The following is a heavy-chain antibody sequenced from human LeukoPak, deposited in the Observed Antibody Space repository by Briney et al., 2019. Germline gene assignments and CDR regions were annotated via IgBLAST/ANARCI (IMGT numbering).Heavy chain of an antibody. D-gene: IGHD4-17*01. CDR2: ISAYNGNT. CDR3: ARSRQAMTTVTTGDY. Sequence: ASVKVSCKASGYTFTSYGISWVRQAPGQGLEWMGWISAYNGNTNYAQKLQGRVTMTTDTSTSTAYMEQRSLRSDDTAVYYCARSRQAMTTVTTGDYWGQGTLVTVSS. V-gene: IGHV1-18*01. J-gene: IGHJ4*02. CDR1: GYTFTSYG.